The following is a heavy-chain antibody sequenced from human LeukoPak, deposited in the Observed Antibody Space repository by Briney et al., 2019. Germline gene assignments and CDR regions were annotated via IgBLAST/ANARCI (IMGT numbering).Heavy chain of an antibody. J-gene: IGHJ4*02. CDR2: IIPTFATT. CDR3: SNNALSDYAFDY. D-gene: IGHD4-17*01. CDR1: GRSFSTYA. Sequence: GASVKVSCKASGRSFSTYAISWVRLAPGQGLEWMGGIIPTFATTNYAQKLQGRVTITTDEVTTAGYTAYMEVTSLRSEDTAVYYCSNNALSDYAFDYWGQGTLVTVSS. V-gene: IGHV1-69*05.